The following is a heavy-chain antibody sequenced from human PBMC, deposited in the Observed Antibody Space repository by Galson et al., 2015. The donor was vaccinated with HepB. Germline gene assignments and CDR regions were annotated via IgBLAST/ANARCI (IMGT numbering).Heavy chain of an antibody. D-gene: IGHD6-13*01. CDR3: ARAESSSWLPLYYFDY. CDR2: TYYRSKWYN. J-gene: IGHJ4*02. CDR1: GDSVSSHSAA. Sequence: CAISGDSVSSHSAAWNWIRQPPSRGLEWLGRTYYRSKWYNDYAVSVKSRITINPDTSKNQFSLQLNSVTPEDTAVYYCARAESSSWLPLYYFDYWGQGTLVTVSS. V-gene: IGHV6-1*01.